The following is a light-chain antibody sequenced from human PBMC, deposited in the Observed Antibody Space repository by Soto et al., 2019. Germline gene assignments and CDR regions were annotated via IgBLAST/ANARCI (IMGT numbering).Light chain of an antibody. V-gene: IGKV3-20*01. Sequence: EIVLTQSPGTLSLSPGERATLSCRASQSVSSSFLAWYQQRPGQAPRLLIYAASNTAPGIPDRFSCSGSGTDFTLTISRLDPEDFAVYYCQEYGMARTFGQGTKVEIK. CDR1: QSVSSSF. J-gene: IGKJ1*01. CDR3: QEYGMART. CDR2: AAS.